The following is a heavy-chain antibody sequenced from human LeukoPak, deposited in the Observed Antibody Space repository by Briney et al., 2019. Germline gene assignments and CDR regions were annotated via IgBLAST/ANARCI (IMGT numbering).Heavy chain of an antibody. D-gene: IGHD4-11*01. V-gene: IGHV3-48*04. CDR1: GFTFSDYR. Sequence: GGSLRLSCAASGFTFSDYRMNWVRQAPGKGLEWISYISNDLSTIHYAASVKGRFTISRDNARNSLYLQMDSLRAEDTAVYYCARGYSNYDEYYYYMDVWGKGTTVTVSS. CDR2: ISNDLSTI. CDR3: ARGYSNYDEYYYYMDV. J-gene: IGHJ6*03.